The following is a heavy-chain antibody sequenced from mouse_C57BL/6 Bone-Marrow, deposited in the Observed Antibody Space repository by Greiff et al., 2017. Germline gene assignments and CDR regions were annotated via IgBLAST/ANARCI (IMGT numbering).Heavy chain of an antibody. CDR2: ISYDGSN. V-gene: IGHV3-6*01. D-gene: IGHD2-4*01. CDR3: ARSYYDYAIDY. Sequence: EVKLVELGPGLVKPSQSLSLTCSVTGYSITSGYYWNWIRQFPGNKLEWMGYISYDGSNNYNPSLKNRISITRDTSKNQFFLKLTSVTTEDTATYYCARSYYDYAIDYWGQGTTLTVSS. CDR1: GYSITSGYY. J-gene: IGHJ2*01.